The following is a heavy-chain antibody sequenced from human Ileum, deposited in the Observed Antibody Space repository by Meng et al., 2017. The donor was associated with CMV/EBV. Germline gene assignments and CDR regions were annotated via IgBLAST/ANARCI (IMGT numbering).Heavy chain of an antibody. D-gene: IGHD5-24*01. CDR1: GFTFSSYW. V-gene: IGHV3-7*01. CDR2: IKQDGSEK. J-gene: IGHJ4*02. CDR3: AREKMATTYYFDY. Sequence: SCAASGFTFSSYWMSWVRQAPGKGLEWVANIKQDGSEKYYVDSVKGRFTISRDNAKNSLYLQMNSLRAEDTAVYYCAREKMATTYYFDYWGQGTLVTVSS.